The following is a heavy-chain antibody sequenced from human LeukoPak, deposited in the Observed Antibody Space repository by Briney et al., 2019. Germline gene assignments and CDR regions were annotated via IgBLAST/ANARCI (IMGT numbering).Heavy chain of an antibody. CDR2: IYYSGST. J-gene: IGHJ5*02. CDR3: AREDYGDYGSWFDP. Sequence: SETLSLTCTVSGGSISSYYWSWIRQPPGKGLEWIGYIYYSGSTNYNPSLKSRVTISVDTSKNQFSLKLSSVTAADTAVYYCAREDYGDYGSWFDPWGQGTLVTVSS. V-gene: IGHV4-59*01. CDR1: GGSISSYY. D-gene: IGHD4-17*01.